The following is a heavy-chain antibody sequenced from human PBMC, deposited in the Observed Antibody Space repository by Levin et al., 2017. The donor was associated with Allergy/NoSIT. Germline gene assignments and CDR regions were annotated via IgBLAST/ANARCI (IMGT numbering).Heavy chain of an antibody. J-gene: IGHJ4*02. Sequence: GGSLRLSCAASGFTFSSYGMHWVRQAPGKGLEWVAVIWYDGSNKYYADSVKGRFTISRDNSKNTLYLQMNSLRAEDTAVYYCARWAKGDYSITYWGQGTLVTVSS. CDR3: ARWAKGDYSITY. CDR1: GFTFSSYG. V-gene: IGHV3-33*01. CDR2: IWYDGSNK. D-gene: IGHD4-11*01.